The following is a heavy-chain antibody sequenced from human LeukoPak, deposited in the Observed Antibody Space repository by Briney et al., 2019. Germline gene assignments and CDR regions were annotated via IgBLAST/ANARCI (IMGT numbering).Heavy chain of an antibody. Sequence: GRSLRLSCAASGFTFNAYFMHWVRQAPGKGLEWLAVMSYDEINKYYADSVKDRFTISRDNSKNTLYLQMNNLRTEDTAVYYCARERAAAGTVADYWGQGTLVTVSS. CDR3: ARERAAAGTVADY. CDR2: MSYDEINK. V-gene: IGHV3-30*04. J-gene: IGHJ4*02. CDR1: GFTFNAYF. D-gene: IGHD6-13*01.